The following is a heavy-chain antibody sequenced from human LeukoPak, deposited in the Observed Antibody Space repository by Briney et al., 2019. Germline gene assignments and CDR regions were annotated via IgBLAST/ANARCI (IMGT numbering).Heavy chain of an antibody. CDR3: AKPYDILTGYYKGYFDY. V-gene: IGHV3-30*18. D-gene: IGHD3-9*01. CDR2: ISYDGSNK. CDR1: GFTFSSYG. J-gene: IGHJ4*02. Sequence: QPGGSLRLSCAASGFTFSSYGMHWVRQAPGKGLEWVAVISYDGSNKYYADSVKGRFTISRDNSKNTLYLQMNSLRAEDTAVYYCAKPYDILTGYYKGYFDYWGQGTLVTVSS.